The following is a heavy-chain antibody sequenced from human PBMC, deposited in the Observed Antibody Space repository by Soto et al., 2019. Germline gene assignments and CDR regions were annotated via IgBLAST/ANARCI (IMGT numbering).Heavy chain of an antibody. CDR3: ARSPEATVTAFDY. D-gene: IGHD4-17*01. CDR2: IYYSGST. Sequence: QVQLQESGPGLVKPSQTLSLTCTVSGGSISSGGYYWSWIRQHPGKGLEWIGYIYYSGSTYYNPSLKSRVTISVDTSKNHFALRRSSVTAADTAVYSCARSPEATVTAFDYWGQGTLVTVSS. J-gene: IGHJ4*02. CDR1: GGSISSGGYY. V-gene: IGHV4-31*03.